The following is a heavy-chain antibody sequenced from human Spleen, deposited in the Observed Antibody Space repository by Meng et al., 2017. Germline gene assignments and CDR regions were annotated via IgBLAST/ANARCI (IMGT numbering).Heavy chain of an antibody. J-gene: IGHJ4*02. CDR1: GYTFTGYG. D-gene: IGHD6-19*01. CDR3: VKHSSDWSLDS. CDR2: LGAHDGDT. Sequence: QVHLLQSGPEVKKPGASVRVSCKASGYTFTGYGVSWVRQAPGQGLEWMAWLGAHDGDTSHAPKFQGRVTVSADRPTATAYMELRSLRSDDSALYYCVKHSSDWSLDSWGQGTLVTSPQ. V-gene: IGHV1-18*01.